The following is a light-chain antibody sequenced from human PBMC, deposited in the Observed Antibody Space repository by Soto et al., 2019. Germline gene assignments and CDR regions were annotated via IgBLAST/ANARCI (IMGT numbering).Light chain of an antibody. CDR1: QSISGW. J-gene: IGKJ1*01. CDR3: QPYSTYLRT. Sequence: DIEMTKSPSALSASVGDRVTITCRASQSISGWLAWYQQKPGKAPKLLNNKASSLESGVPSRFSGSGSGTEFTLSICSLQPDDFATYDCQPYSTYLRTFGQDPKMDTK. V-gene: IGKV1-5*03. CDR2: KAS.